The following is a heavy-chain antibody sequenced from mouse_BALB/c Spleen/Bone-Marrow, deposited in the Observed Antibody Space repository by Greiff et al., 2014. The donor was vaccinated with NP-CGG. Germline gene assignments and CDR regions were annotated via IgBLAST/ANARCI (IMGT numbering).Heavy chain of an antibody. Sequence: EVQGVESGAELVKPGASVKLSCTASGFNIKDTYMHWVKQRPEQGLEWIGRIDPANGNTKYDPKFQGKATITADTSSNTAYLQLSSLTSEDTAVYYCAIYFGNYYAMDYWRQGTSVPVSS. CDR1: GFNIKDTY. CDR3: AIYFGNYYAMDY. CDR2: IDPANGNT. V-gene: IGHV14-3*02. D-gene: IGHD2-1*01. J-gene: IGHJ4*01.